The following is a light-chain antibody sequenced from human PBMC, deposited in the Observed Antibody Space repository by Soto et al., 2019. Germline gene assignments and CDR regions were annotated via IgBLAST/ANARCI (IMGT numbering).Light chain of an antibody. CDR3: SLYITGSNYV. V-gene: IGLV2-18*01. CDR1: SSDVGSYNR. CDR2: EVN. Sequence: QSALTQPPSVSGSPGQSVTISCTGTSSDVGSYNRLSWYQQPPGTAPKLIMYEVNTRPSGVPDRFSGSKSGSTASLTISGLQAEDEADYYCSLYITGSNYVFGNGTKVTV. J-gene: IGLJ1*01.